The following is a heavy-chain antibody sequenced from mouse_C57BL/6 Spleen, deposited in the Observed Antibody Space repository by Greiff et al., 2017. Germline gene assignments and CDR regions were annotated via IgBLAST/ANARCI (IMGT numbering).Heavy chain of an antibody. J-gene: IGHJ2*01. CDR2: IDPSESYT. Sequence: QVPLQQPGAELVKPGASVKLSCKASGYTFTSYWMQWVKQRPGQGLEWIGEIDPSESYTNYNQKFKGKATLTVDTSSSTAYMQLSSLTSEDAEVYYCARFYYGYFDYWGQGTTLTVSS. CDR1: GYTFTSYW. V-gene: IGHV1-50*01. CDR3: ARFYYGYFDY. D-gene: IGHD2-1*01.